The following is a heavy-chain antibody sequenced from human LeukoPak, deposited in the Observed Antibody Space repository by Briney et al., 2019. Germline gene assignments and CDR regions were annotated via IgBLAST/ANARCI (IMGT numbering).Heavy chain of an antibody. CDR2: INAGNGNT. CDR1: GYTFTSYA. V-gene: IGHV1-3*01. CDR3: ARDRKGLVDY. J-gene: IGHJ4*02. D-gene: IGHD6-19*01. Sequence: ASVNVSCKASGYTFTSYAMHWVRQAPGQRLEWMGWINAGNGNTKYSQKFQGRVTITRDTSASTAYMELSSLRSDDTAVYYCARDRKGLVDYWGQGTLVTVSS.